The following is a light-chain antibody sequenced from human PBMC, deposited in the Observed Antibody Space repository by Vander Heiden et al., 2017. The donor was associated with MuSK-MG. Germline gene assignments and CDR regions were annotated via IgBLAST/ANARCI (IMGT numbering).Light chain of an antibody. CDR3: AAWDDSLNGLV. Sequence: QSVLTHPPSASGTPGQRVTVSCSGSSSNIGSNTVNWYQQLPGTAPKLLIYDNNQRPSGVPDRFSGSKSGTSTSLAISGLQSEDEADYYCAAWDDSLNGLVFGGGTKLTVL. V-gene: IGLV1-44*01. J-gene: IGLJ2*01. CDR2: DNN. CDR1: SSNIGSNT.